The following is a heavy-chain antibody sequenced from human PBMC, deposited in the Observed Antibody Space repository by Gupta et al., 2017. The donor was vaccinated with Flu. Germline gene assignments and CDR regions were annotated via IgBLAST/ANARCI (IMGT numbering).Heavy chain of an antibody. J-gene: IGHJ4*02. V-gene: IGHV3-33*01. D-gene: IGHD2-2*01. CDR3: ARDDCCTSTSCYGWTLDF. CDR2: IWYDGSHK. Sequence: KGLEWVAVIWYDGSHKDYADSVKGRFTISRDNSKNTLYLQMDSLRPEDTAVYYCARDDCCTSTSCYGWTLDFWGQGTLVTVSS.